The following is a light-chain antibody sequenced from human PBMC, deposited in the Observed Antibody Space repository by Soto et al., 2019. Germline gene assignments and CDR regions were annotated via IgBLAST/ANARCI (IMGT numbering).Light chain of an antibody. J-gene: IGKJ1*01. V-gene: IGKV3-11*01. CDR1: QSVSSY. CDR3: QQGSDWPLT. CDR2: DAS. Sequence: EIVLTQSPATLSLSPGERATLSCRASQSVSSYFAWYQQKPGHAPRLLIYDASNGATGIPAMFSGSGSGTVFTLTISSLEPEDFAVYYCQQGSDWPLTSGKGTNVEIK.